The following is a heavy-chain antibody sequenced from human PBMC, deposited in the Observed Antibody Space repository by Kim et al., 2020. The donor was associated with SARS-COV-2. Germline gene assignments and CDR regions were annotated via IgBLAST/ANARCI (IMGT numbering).Heavy chain of an antibody. V-gene: IGHV2-5*02. Sequence: SGPTLVKPTQTLTLTCTFSGFSLSTSGVGVGWIRQPPGKALEWLALIYWDDDKRYNPSLKTRLTITKGTSKNQLVLTMTNMDPVDTATYYCARYCSSATCSSWYYFDQWGQGTLVTVSS. CDR1: GFSLSTSGVG. D-gene: IGHD2-2*01. CDR2: IYWDDDK. J-gene: IGHJ4*02. CDR3: ARYCSSATCSSWYYFDQ.